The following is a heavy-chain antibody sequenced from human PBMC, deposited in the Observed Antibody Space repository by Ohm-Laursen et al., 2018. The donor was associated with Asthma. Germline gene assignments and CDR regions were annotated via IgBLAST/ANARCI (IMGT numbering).Heavy chain of an antibody. D-gene: IGHD3-10*01. CDR1: GGSISSSNW. CDR3: ARPNYGSGSMDV. J-gene: IGHJ6*02. Sequence: PGTLSLTWLGSGGSISSSNWWTWVRQPPWKGPQWIGEIYHSGSTNYNPSLKSRVTISVEKSKNQFSLKLSSVTAADTAVYYCARPNYGSGSMDVWGQGTTVTVSS. CDR2: IYHSGST. V-gene: IGHV4-4*03.